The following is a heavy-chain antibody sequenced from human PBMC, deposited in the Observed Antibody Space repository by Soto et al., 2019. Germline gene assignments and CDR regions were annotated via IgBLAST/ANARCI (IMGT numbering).Heavy chain of an antibody. CDR2: ISSSSSTI. Sequence: PGGSLRLSCAASGFTFSSYSMNWVRQAPGKGLEWVSYISSSSSTIYYADSVKGRFTISRDNAKNSLYLQMNSLRDEDTAVYYCARDQGCSGGSCNYGMDVWGQGTTVTVSS. J-gene: IGHJ6*02. D-gene: IGHD2-15*01. CDR1: GFTFSSYS. CDR3: ARDQGCSGGSCNYGMDV. V-gene: IGHV3-48*02.